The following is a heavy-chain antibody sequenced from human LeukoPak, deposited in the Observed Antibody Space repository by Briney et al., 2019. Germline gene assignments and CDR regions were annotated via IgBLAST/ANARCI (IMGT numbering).Heavy chain of an antibody. V-gene: IGHV3-73*01. J-gene: IGHJ5*02. D-gene: IGHD1-26*01. CDR2: IDKKDNFYAT. CDR1: GLTFSGSA. CDR3: TRDSGTYNWLDP. Sequence: GGSLKLSCAASGLTFSGSAIHWVRQSSGKGLEWVGHIDKKDNFYATTSAASVTGRFTISRDDSKNTAYLQMNSLKTEDTALYYCTRDSGTYNWLDPWGQGTLVTVSS.